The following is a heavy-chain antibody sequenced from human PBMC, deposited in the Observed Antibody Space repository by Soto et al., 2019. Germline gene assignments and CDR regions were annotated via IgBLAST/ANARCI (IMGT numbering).Heavy chain of an antibody. Sequence: ASVKVSCKASGYTFTSYYMHWVRQAPGQGLEWMGIINPSGGSTSYAQKFQGRVTMTRDTSTSTVYMELSSLRSEDTAVYYCAGDWYSSSWYPTGYYYGMDVWGQGTTVTVSS. CDR2: INPSGGST. J-gene: IGHJ6*02. V-gene: IGHV1-46*01. CDR1: GYTFTSYY. D-gene: IGHD6-13*01. CDR3: AGDWYSSSWYPTGYYYGMDV.